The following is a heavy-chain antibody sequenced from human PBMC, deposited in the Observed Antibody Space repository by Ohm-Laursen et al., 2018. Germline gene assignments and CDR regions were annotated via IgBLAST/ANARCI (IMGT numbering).Heavy chain of an antibody. CDR3: ARERVTGTTKRDAFDI. CDR1: GYTFTSYG. Sequence: ESSVKVSCKASGYTFTSYGISWVRQAPGQGLEWMGWISAYNGNTNYAQKLQGRVTMTTDTSTSTAYMALSSLRSEDTAVYYCARERVTGTTKRDAFDIWGQGTMVTVSS. D-gene: IGHD1-1*01. V-gene: IGHV1-18*01. CDR2: ISAYNGNT. J-gene: IGHJ3*02.